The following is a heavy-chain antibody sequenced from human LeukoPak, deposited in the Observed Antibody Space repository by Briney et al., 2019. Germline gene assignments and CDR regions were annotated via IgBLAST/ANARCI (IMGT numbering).Heavy chain of an antibody. D-gene: IGHD3-16*02. CDR2: ISSSSEFI. CDR1: GFTVSSNY. V-gene: IGHV3-21*01. CDR3: ARWLGAIAWPYYFDY. J-gene: IGHJ4*02. Sequence: GGSLRLSCAASGFTVSSNYMSWVRQAPGKGLEWVSSISSSSEFIYYADSVKGRFTISRDNAKNSLYLQMNSLRAEDTAVYYCARWLGAIAWPYYFDYWGQGTLVTVSS.